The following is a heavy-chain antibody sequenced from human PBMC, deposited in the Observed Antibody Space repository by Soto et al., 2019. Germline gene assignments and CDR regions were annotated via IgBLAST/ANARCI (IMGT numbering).Heavy chain of an antibody. J-gene: IGHJ3*02. CDR1: GGSFSGYY. CDR3: ARPRGSSGYGALDI. V-gene: IGHV4-34*01. CDR2: INHSGST. D-gene: IGHD5-12*01. Sequence: QVQLQQWGAGLLKPSETLSLTCAVYGGSFSGYYWNWIRQPPGKGLEWIGEINHSGSTNYNPSLKSRVTISVDTSKNQFSLRRSSVTAADTAVYYCARPRGSSGYGALDIWGQGTMVTVSS.